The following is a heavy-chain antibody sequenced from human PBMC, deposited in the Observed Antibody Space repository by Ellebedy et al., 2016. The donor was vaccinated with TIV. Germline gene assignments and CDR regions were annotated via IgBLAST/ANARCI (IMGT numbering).Heavy chain of an antibody. D-gene: IGHD6-13*01. CDR2: INPNSGGT. CDR1: GYTFTGYY. V-gene: IGHV1-2*02. J-gene: IGHJ4*02. Sequence: ASVKVSCXASGYTFTGYYMHWVRQAPGQGLEWMGWINPNSGGTNYAQKFQGRVTITRDTSASTAYMELSSLRSEDTAVYYCARGFGEQQLTHDYWGQGTLVTVSS. CDR3: ARGFGEQQLTHDY.